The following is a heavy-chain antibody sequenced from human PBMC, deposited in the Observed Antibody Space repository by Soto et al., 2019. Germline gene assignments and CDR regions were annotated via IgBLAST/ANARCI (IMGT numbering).Heavy chain of an antibody. J-gene: IGHJ4*02. CDR3: AKHPIFGVVTHYFAH. V-gene: IGHV3-23*01. D-gene: IGHD3-3*01. CDR2: IGGGGHDT. CDR1: GFAFSAYA. Sequence: QLLESGGSLVEPGGSLRLSCSASGFAFSAYAMSWVRQAPQKGLEWVSGIGGGGHDTRYGDSVKGRFSITRDNSRNTLYLEMNRLTAEDTALYYCAKHPIFGVVTHYFAHWGRGVLVTVSS.